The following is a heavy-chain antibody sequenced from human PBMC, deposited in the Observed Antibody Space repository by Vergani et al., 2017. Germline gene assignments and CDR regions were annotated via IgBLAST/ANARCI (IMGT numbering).Heavy chain of an antibody. D-gene: IGHD3-9*01. CDR3: ARDVTNYDILTGYVHXFDP. V-gene: IGHV4-59*01. J-gene: IGHJ5*02. CDR1: GGSISSYY. Sequence: QVQLQESGPGLVKPSETLSLTCTVSGGSISSYYWSWIRQPPGKGLEWIGYIYYSGSTNYNPSLKSRVTISVDTSKNQFSLKLSSVTAADTAVYYCARDVTNYDILTGYVHXFDPWGQGTLVTVSS. CDR2: IYYSGST.